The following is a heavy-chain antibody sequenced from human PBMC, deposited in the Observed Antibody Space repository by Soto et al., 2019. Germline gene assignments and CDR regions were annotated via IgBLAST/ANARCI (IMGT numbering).Heavy chain of an antibody. CDR3: ARERGVVVAATRYFDY. V-gene: IGHV3-33*01. J-gene: IGHJ4*02. CDR2: IWYDGSNK. CDR1: GFTFSSYG. D-gene: IGHD2-15*01. Sequence: QVQLVESGGGVVQPGRSLRLSCAASGFTFSSYGMHWVRQAPGKGLEWVAVIWYDGSNKYYADSVKGRFTISRDNSKNTLSLQMNSLRAEDTAVYFCARERGVVVAATRYFDYWGQGTLVTVSS.